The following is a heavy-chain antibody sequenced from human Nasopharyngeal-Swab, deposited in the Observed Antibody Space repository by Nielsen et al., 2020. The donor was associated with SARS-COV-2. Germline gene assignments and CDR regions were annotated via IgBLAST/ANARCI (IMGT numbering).Heavy chain of an antibody. CDR2: MSFDGSSK. V-gene: IGHV3-30*03. CDR3: ATSNSGSYYSYFDY. CDR1: GFTFSSFG. D-gene: IGHD1-26*01. Sequence: GGSLRLSCAASGFTFSSFGMHWVRQAPGKGLEWVAVMSFDGSSKYYADSVKGRFTISRDNPKNTLYLQMNSLRGEDTAVYYCATSNSGSYYSYFDYWGQGTLVTVSS. J-gene: IGHJ4*02.